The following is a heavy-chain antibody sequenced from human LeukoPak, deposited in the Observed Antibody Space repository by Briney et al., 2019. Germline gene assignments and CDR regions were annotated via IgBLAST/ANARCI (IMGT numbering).Heavy chain of an antibody. Sequence: PSETLSLTCTVSGGSISSYYWSWIRQPPGKGLEWIGYIYYSGSTNYNPSLKSRVTISVDSYKNQFSLKLTSVTRGDTAVYYCARLVSIVWFDPWGQGTLVTVSS. CDR1: GGSISSYY. V-gene: IGHV4-59*01. CDR3: ARLVSIVWFDP. CDR2: IYYSGST. J-gene: IGHJ5*02. D-gene: IGHD3-16*02.